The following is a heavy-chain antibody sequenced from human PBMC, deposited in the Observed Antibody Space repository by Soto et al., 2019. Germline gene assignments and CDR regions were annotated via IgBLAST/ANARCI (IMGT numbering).Heavy chain of an antibody. CDR2: IYQCGRT. Sequence: KSSETLSLSCAVSGGSISSSNWSSWVRQPPGKGLEWIGEIYQCGRTNYNPSLKSRVTISVDKSNNQFSLKLSSVTAADTAVYYCARKRQLGYYYYYGMDVWGQGTTVTVSS. J-gene: IGHJ6*02. CDR1: GGSISSSNW. CDR3: ARKRQLGYYYYYGMDV. V-gene: IGHV4-4*02. D-gene: IGHD6-6*01.